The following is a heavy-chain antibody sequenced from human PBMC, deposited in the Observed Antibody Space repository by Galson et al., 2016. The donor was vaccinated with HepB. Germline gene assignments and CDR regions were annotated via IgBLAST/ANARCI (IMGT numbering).Heavy chain of an antibody. CDR2: ISYDGSDK. J-gene: IGHJ3*02. V-gene: IGHV3-30-3*01. CDR1: GFTFSTYA. D-gene: IGHD3-16*01. CDR3: ARPSPQYDYVWGTSGNAFDI. Sequence: SLRLSCATSGFTFSTYAMHWVRQTPGKGLEWVAVISYDGSDKYYADPVKGRFTISRDKSKNTLYLQMNSLRAEDTAVYYCARPSPQYDYVWGTSGNAFDIWGRGTMVTVSS.